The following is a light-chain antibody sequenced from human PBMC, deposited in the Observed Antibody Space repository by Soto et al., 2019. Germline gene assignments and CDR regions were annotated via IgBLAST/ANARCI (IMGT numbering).Light chain of an antibody. CDR2: SAS. Sequence: DIVMTQSPDSLAVSLGERATINCKSSQSVSYSSNNKHYLAWYQQKAGHPPKLLIYSASVRESGFPDRFSGSGSVTAFTLTIITLQAEEVAVYSCQQCLSFTYTLGGGTMVEL. CDR3: QQCLSFTYT. V-gene: IGKV4-1*01. CDR1: QSVSYSSNNKHY. J-gene: IGKJ4*01.